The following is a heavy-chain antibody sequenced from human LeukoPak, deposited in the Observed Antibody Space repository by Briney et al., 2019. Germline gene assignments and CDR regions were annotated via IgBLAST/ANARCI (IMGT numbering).Heavy chain of an antibody. CDR1: GFSFSSYG. J-gene: IGHJ4*02. CDR2: IRYGGTNK. Sequence: GGSLRLSCAASGFSFSSYGMHWVRQAPGKGLEWVAFIRYGGTNKYYADYVKGRITISRDNSKNTLFLQMNSLRAEDTAVYYCARGEDFDYWGQGALVTVSS. CDR3: ARGEDFDY. V-gene: IGHV3-30*02.